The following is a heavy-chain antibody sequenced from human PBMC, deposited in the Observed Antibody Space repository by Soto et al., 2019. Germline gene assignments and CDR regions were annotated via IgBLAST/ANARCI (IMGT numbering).Heavy chain of an antibody. CDR1: GYTFTAYP. CDR2: INVANGDT. J-gene: IGHJ4*02. V-gene: IGHV1-3*01. D-gene: IGHD3-10*01. CDR3: ARKDYYGAGIYYFDH. Sequence: QVQLVRSGAEVKKPGASVKVSCKASGYTFTAYPMHWVRQAPGQRLEWMGWINVANGDTGYSQKFQGRVTVTRDTSASTVYMELSSLTSEDTAVYYCARKDYYGAGIYYFDHWGQGTLVTVSS.